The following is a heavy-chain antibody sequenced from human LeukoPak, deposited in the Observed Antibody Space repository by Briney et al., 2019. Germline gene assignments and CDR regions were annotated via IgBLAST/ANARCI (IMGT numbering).Heavy chain of an antibody. Sequence: RASLQISCKGSGYSFTSYWIGWVRQLPGKGLEWMGIIYPGDSDTRYSPSFQGQVTISADKSISTAYLQWSSLKASDTAMYYCARHDGALVIIDYWGQGTLVTVSS. D-gene: IGHD3-9*01. CDR3: ARHDGALVIIDY. J-gene: IGHJ4*02. CDR1: GYSFTSYW. CDR2: IYPGDSDT. V-gene: IGHV5-51*01.